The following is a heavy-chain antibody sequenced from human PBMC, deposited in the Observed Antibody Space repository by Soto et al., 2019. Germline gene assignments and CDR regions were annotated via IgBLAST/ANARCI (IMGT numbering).Heavy chain of an antibody. CDR3: ARESGDNWTYEVE. Sequence: QVQVKESGPGLVKPSETLSLTCTVSGGSIADYSWSWIRQSAGKGLEWLGRVSINGNSHYHPSLRTRVTMSIETSKNQFSLNLMSVTAADTAVYYCARESGDNWTYEVEWGQGTLVTVSS. J-gene: IGHJ4*02. CDR1: GGSIADYS. D-gene: IGHD1-20*01. CDR2: VSINGNS. V-gene: IGHV4-4*07.